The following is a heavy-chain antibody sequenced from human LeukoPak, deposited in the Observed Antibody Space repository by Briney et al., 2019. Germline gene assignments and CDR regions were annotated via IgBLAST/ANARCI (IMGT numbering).Heavy chain of an antibody. Sequence: ASVKVSCKASGGTFSSYAISWVRQAPGQGLEWMGWISAYNGNTNYAQKLQGRVTMTTDTSTSTAYMELRSLRSDDTAVYYCARVEGWENWFDPWGQGTLVTVSS. V-gene: IGHV1-18*01. J-gene: IGHJ5*02. D-gene: IGHD1-26*01. CDR3: ARVEGWENWFDP. CDR2: ISAYNGNT. CDR1: GGTFSSYA.